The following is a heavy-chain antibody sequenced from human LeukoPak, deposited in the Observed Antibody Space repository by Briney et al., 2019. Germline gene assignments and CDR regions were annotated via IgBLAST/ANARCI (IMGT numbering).Heavy chain of an antibody. D-gene: IGHD3-10*01. CDR3: ARDSYSLHGWFGELSASGGIDY. Sequence: PGGSLRLSCAASGFTFSSYGMHWVRQAPGKGLEWVAGIYYDGSNKDYVDSVKGRFTISRDNSKNTLYLQMNSLRAEDTAVYYCARDSYSLHGWFGELSASGGIDYWGQGTLVTVSS. V-gene: IGHV3-30*03. CDR2: IYYDGSNK. CDR1: GFTFSSYG. J-gene: IGHJ4*02.